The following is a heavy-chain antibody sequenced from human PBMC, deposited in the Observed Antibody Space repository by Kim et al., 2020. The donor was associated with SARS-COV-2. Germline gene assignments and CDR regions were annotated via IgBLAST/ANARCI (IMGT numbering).Heavy chain of an antibody. Sequence: GGSLRLSCAASGFTFSSYSMNWVRQAPGKGLEWVSSISSSSSYIYYADSVKGRFTISRDNAKNSLYLQMNSLRAEDTAVYYCARGGYYDSSGYPTDAFDIWGQGTMVTVSS. D-gene: IGHD3-22*01. CDR1: GFTFSSYS. CDR2: ISSSSSYI. J-gene: IGHJ3*02. V-gene: IGHV3-21*01. CDR3: ARGGYYDSSGYPTDAFDI.